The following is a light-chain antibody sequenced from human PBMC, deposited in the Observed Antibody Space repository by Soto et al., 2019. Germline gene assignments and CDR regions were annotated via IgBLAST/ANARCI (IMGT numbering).Light chain of an antibody. J-gene: IGKJ1*01. CDR3: QQRSNWPT. Sequence: EIVLTQSPATRSSFPGDRVTLSCRASQYINTRLSWYQHRPGQAPRLLIYQTSIRAAGIPARFSGSGSGTDFTLAISSLEPEDFAVYYCQQRSNWPTFGQGTKVDIK. V-gene: IGKV3-11*01. CDR1: QYINTR. CDR2: QTS.